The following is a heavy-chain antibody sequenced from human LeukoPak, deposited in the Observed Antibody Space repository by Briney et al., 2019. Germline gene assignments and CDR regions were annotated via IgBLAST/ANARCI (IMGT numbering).Heavy chain of an antibody. CDR1: DGSISNYY. Sequence: SETLSLTCAVSDGSISNYYWGWIRQPPGKGLEWIGYISYTGTTNYKPSLKSRVNISADTSKNQFSLKLTSVTAADTAVYYCVGHGIDRADHPFDYWGQGTLVTVSS. CDR3: VGHGIDRADHPFDY. V-gene: IGHV4-59*08. CDR2: ISYTGTT. J-gene: IGHJ4*02. D-gene: IGHD3-16*02.